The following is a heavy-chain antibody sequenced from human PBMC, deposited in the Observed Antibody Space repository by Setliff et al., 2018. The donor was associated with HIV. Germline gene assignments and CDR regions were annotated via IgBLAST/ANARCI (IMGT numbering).Heavy chain of an antibody. CDR3: ASQTYYYVMDV. V-gene: IGHV3-11*04. CDR1: GFTFSDYY. Sequence: GGSLRLSCAASGFTFSDYYMSWIRQAPGKGMEWILYISSGNDIIYYADSVKGRFTISRDNAKSSLYLQMNSLRAEDTAIYYCASQTYYYVMDVWGQGTTVTVSS. CDR2: ISSGNDII. J-gene: IGHJ6*02.